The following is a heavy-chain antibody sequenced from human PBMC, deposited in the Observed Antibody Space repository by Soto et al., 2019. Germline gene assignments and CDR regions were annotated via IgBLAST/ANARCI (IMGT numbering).Heavy chain of an antibody. J-gene: IGHJ4*02. V-gene: IGHV4-61*01. CDR3: AREAPNCSGYN. CDR1: GGSVSSGSYY. D-gene: IGHD2-15*01. Sequence: SETLSLTCTVSGGSVSSGSYYWSWIRQPPGKGLEWIGYIYYSGSTNYNPSLKSRVTISVDTSKNQFSLKLSSVTAADTAVYYCAREAPNCSGYNWGQGALVTVSS. CDR2: IYYSGST.